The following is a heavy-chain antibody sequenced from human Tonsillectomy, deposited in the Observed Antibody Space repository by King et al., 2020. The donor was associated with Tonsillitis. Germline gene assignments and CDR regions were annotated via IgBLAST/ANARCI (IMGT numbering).Heavy chain of an antibody. V-gene: IGHV3-11*05. CDR2: ISSSSSYT. CDR3: ARNPPTGYDFWSGSQSLEY. D-gene: IGHD3-3*01. J-gene: IGHJ4*02. CDR1: GFTFSDYY. Sequence: VQLVESGGGLVKPGGSLRLSCAASGFTFSDYYMSWIRQAPGKGLEWVSYISSSSSYTNYADSVKGRFTISRDNAKNSLYLQMNSLRAEDTAVYYCARNPPTGYDFWSGSQSLEYWGQGTLVTVSS.